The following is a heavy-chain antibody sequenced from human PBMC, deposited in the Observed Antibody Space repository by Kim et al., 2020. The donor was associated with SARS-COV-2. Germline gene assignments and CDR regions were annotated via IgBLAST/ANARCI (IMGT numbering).Heavy chain of an antibody. V-gene: IGHV3-33*01. J-gene: IGHJ5*02. D-gene: IGHD3-3*01. CDR3: ARASRYYDFGFDP. Sequence: SADSVKTRLTISRDKSKNTLYLQMNSLRAEDTAVYYCARASRYYDFGFDPWGQGTLVTVSS.